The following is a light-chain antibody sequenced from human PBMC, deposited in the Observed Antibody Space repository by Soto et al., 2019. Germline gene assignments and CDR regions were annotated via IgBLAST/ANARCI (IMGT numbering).Light chain of an antibody. J-gene: IGKJ1*01. CDR1: QTIYSY. V-gene: IGKV1-39*01. CDR3: PHDYSTPWT. CDR2: AAY. Sequence: DMHMTQTWTSLPASVVDRVTITCRARQTIYSYLNWYQQKPGKTPKLLIYAAYSFQSGVPSRFSGSGSGTEFTLTISSLQPEDCATYYCPHDYSTPWTFGQGTKVDIK.